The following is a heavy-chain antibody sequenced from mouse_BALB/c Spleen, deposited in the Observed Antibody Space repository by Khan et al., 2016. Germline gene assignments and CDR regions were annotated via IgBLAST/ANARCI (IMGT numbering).Heavy chain of an antibody. V-gene: IGHV7-3*02. D-gene: IGHD1-1*01. CDR3: AVATGALLFGS. Sequence: EVELVESGGGLVQPGGSLRLSCATSGFTFTDYYMNWVRQPPGKALEWLGFIRNKANGFTTEYSASVRGRCTMSRETFQSILYVQMNTLRAEDSGTSYCAVATGALLFGSLGQAPTPSVSS. J-gene: IGHJ2*01. CDR2: IRNKANGFTT. CDR1: GFTFTDYY.